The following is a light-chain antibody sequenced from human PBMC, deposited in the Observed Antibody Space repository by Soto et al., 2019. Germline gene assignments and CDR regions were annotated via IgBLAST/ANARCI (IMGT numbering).Light chain of an antibody. V-gene: IGKV3-20*01. J-gene: IGKJ4*01. Sequence: EIVLTQSPGTLSLSPGERATLSCRASQSVSSSYLAWYQQKPGQAPRLLIYGASSRATGIPDRFSGSGSGPDFTLTISRLEPEDFAVYYCQQYGNSPLTFGGGTKVDI. CDR2: GAS. CDR3: QQYGNSPLT. CDR1: QSVSSSY.